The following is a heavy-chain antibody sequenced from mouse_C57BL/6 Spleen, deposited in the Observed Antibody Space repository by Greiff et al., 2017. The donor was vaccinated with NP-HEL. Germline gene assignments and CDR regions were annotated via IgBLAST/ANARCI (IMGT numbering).Heavy chain of an antibody. V-gene: IGHV1-82*01. D-gene: IGHD2-3*01. CDR1: GYAFSSSW. J-gene: IGHJ2*01. CDR2: IYPGDGDT. CDR3: ARGGYDGYVDY. Sequence: VQLQQSGPELVKPGASVKISCKASGYAFSSSWMNWVKQRPGKGLEWIGRIYPGDGDTNYNGKFKGKATLTADKSSSTAYMQLSSLTSEDSAVYFCARGGYDGYVDYWGQGTTLTVSS.